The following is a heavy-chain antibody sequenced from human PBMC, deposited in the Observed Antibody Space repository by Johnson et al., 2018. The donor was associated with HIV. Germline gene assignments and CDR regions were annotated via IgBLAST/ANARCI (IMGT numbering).Heavy chain of an antibody. V-gene: IGHV3-11*04. CDR1: GFTFSDYY. D-gene: IGHD2-2*03. Sequence: QMLLVESGGGVVQPGRSLRLSCAASGFTFSDYYMTWIRQAPGKGLEWVSYISSSGTTIYYTDSVKGRFTISRDNSKNTLYLQMNSLRAEDTAVYYCAREPLDGVYAFDIWGQGTMVTVSS. CDR3: AREPLDGVYAFDI. J-gene: IGHJ3*02. CDR2: ISSSGTTI.